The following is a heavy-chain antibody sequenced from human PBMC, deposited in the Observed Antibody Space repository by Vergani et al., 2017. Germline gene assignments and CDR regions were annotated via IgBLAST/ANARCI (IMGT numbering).Heavy chain of an antibody. V-gene: IGHV3-21*01. J-gene: IGHJ6*02. CDR2: ISSSSSYI. Sequence: EVQLVESGGGLVKPGGSLRLSCEASGFTFSSYSMNWVRQAPGKGLEWFSSISSSSSYIYYADSVKGRFTISRDNAKNSLYLQMNSLRAEDTAVYYCARDLGYCSSTSCPLGYGMDVWGQGTTVTVSS. CDR1: GFTFSSYS. D-gene: IGHD2-2*01. CDR3: ARDLGYCSSTSCPLGYGMDV.